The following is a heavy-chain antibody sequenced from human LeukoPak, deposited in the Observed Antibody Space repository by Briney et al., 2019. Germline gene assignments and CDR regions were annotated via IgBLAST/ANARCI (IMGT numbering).Heavy chain of an antibody. CDR2: IYYSGST. V-gene: IGHV4-59*08. J-gene: IGHJ6*02. Sequence: SETLSLTCTVSGGSISSYYWSRIRQPPGKGLEWIGYIYYSGSTNYNPSLKSRVTISVDTSKNQFSLKLSSVTAADTAVYYCARQSRSRAYYYGMDVWGQGTTVTVSS. CDR3: ARQSRSRAYYYGMDV. CDR1: GGSISSYY.